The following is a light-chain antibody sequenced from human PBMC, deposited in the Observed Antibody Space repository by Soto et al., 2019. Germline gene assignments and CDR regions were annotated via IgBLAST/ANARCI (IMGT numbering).Light chain of an antibody. CDR2: DAS. J-gene: IGKJ5*01. V-gene: IGKV3-15*01. CDR1: ESVSRN. CDR3: QKYNSWPPIT. Sequence: EVVMTQSPATLSVSPGERATLSCRASESVSRNLAWYQQKPGQAPRLLIYDASTRATGIPDRFSGGGSGTEFTLTISRLQSEDFVVYYCQKYNSWPPITVGQGTRLEIK.